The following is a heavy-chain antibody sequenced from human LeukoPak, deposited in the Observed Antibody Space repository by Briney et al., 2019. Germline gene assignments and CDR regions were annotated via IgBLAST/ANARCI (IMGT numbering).Heavy chain of an antibody. J-gene: IGHJ5*02. CDR2: IIPIFGTA. D-gene: IGHD2-15*01. Sequence: ASVKVSCKASGGTFSSYAISWVRQAPGQGLEWMGGIIPIFGTANYAQKFQGRVTITTDESTSTAYMELSSLRSEDTAVYYCARDKDRRYCSGGSCYELGLNWFDPWGQGTLVTVSS. CDR3: ARDKDRRYCSGGSCYELGLNWFDP. V-gene: IGHV1-69*05. CDR1: GGTFSSYA.